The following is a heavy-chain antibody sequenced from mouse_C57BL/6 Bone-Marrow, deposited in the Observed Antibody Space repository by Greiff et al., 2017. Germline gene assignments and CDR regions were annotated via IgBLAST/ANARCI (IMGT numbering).Heavy chain of an antibody. V-gene: IGHV3-6*01. CDR1: GYSITSGYY. J-gene: IGHJ1*03. CDR2: ISYDGSN. CDR3: ASWYFDV. Sequence: EVKLMESGPGLVKPSQSLSLTCSVPGYSITSGYYWNWIRQFPGNKLEWMGYISYDGSNNYNPSLKNRISITRDTSKNQFFLKLNSVTTEDTATYYCASWYFDVWGTGTTVTVSS.